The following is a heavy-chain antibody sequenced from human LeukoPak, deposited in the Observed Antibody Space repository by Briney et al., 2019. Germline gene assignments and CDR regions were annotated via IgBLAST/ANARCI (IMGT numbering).Heavy chain of an antibody. V-gene: IGHV3-64D*06. CDR2: ISTDGSQ. CDR3: AKNDGNIRQPHS. Sequence: GGSLRLSCSTSGFTFSNFVMQWVRQTPGKGLEYVSVISTDGSQYYPDSVKGRFTIFRDNSKNTLYLQMNSLRPEDTAIYYCAKNDGNIRQPHSWGQGTLVTVSS. J-gene: IGHJ4*02. CDR1: GFTFSNFV.